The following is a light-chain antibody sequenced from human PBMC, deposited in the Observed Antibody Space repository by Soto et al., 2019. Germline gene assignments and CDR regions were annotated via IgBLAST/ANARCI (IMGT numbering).Light chain of an antibody. CDR2: LNSDGSH. CDR3: QTWGTGIRV. CDR1: SGHSSYA. V-gene: IGLV4-69*01. J-gene: IGLJ3*02. Sequence: QLVLTQSPSASASLGASVKLTCTLSSGHSSYAIAWHQQQPEKGPRYLMKLNSDGSHSKGDGIPDRFSGSSSGAERYLTISRLQSEHEADYYCQTWGTGIRVFGGGTKLTVL.